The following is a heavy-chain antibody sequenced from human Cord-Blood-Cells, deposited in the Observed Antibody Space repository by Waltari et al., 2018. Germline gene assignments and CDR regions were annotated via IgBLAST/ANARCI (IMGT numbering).Heavy chain of an antibody. CDR1: GYSFTSYW. D-gene: IGHD5-18*01. CDR3: ARPDRGYSYGDAFDI. J-gene: IGHJ3*02. Sequence: EVQLVQSGAEVKKPGESLKISCKGSGYSFTSYWIGRVRQMTGKGLEWMGIIYPGDSDTTYSPSCQGQVTISADKSISTAYLQWSSLKASDTAMYYCARPDRGYSYGDAFDIWGQGTMVTVSS. V-gene: IGHV5-51*01. CDR2: IYPGDSDT.